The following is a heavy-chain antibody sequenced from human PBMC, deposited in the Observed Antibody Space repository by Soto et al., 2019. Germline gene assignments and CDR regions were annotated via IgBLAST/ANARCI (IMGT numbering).Heavy chain of an antibody. D-gene: IGHD2-15*01. CDR1: GFTFSSYA. V-gene: IGHV3-30-3*01. CDR3: AKDLTTPLLPYYYYYGMDV. Sequence: GGSLRLSCSASGFTFSSYAMHWVRQAPGKGLEWVAVISYDGSNKYYADSVKGRFTISRDNSKNTLYLQMNSLRAEDTAVYYCAKDLTTPLLPYYYYYGMDVWGQGTTVTVSS. J-gene: IGHJ6*02. CDR2: ISYDGSNK.